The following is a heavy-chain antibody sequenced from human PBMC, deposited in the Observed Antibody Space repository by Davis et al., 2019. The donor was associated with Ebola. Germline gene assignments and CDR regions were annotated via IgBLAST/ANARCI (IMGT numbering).Heavy chain of an antibody. CDR2: IYTSGST. CDR1: GGSISSYY. CDR3: ARDHIGYSYGYHYYYGMDV. V-gene: IGHV4-4*07. D-gene: IGHD5-18*01. Sequence: PSETLSLTCTVSGGSISSYYWSWIRQPAGKGLEWIGRIYTSGSTNYNPSLKSRVTMSVDTSKNQFSLKLSSVTAADTAVYYCARDHIGYSYGYHYYYGMDVWGQGTTVTVSS. J-gene: IGHJ6*02.